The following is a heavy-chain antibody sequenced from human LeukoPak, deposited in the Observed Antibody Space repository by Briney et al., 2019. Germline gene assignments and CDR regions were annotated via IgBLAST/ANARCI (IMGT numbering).Heavy chain of an antibody. CDR2: IYYSGST. D-gene: IGHD6-25*01. J-gene: IGHJ2*01. Sequence: SETLSLTCTVSGGSISSYYWSWIRQPPGKGLEWIGYIYYSGSTNYNPSLKSRVTISVDTSKNQFSLKLSSVTAADTAVYYCVRQGGGFWYFDLWGRGTLVTVSS. CDR1: GGSISSYY. CDR3: VRQGGGFWYFDL. V-gene: IGHV4-59*08.